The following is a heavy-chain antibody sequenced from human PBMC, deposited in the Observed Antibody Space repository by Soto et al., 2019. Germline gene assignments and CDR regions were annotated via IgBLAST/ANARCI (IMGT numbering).Heavy chain of an antibody. J-gene: IGHJ5*02. Sequence: QVQLVQSGAEVKKPGSSVKVSCKASGGTFSSYAISWVRQAPGQGLEWMGGIIPMFGTTKYAQKFQGRLTITADESTSTAYMELSRLRSGDTAVYYCARGVVVVAASQLGWFDPWGQGTLVTVSS. V-gene: IGHV1-69*01. CDR1: GGTFSSYA. CDR2: IIPMFGTT. CDR3: ARGVVVVAASQLGWFDP. D-gene: IGHD2-15*01.